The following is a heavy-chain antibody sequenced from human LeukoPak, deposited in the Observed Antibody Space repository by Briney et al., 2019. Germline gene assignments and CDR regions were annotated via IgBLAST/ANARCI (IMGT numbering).Heavy chain of an antibody. CDR2: IKSNSDEI. V-gene: IGHV3-23*01. J-gene: IGHJ4*02. CDR1: GFIFSTYD. D-gene: IGHD6-6*01. Sequence: GGPLRLLCTACGFIFSTYDMPGLPGSPGKAREGVAGIKSNSDEIYYVDSVGGRFTISRDNCDNALYLQIDRLSAEDTAVYSCANWIGSSSRDYWGQGTLVTVSS. CDR3: ANWIGSSSRDY.